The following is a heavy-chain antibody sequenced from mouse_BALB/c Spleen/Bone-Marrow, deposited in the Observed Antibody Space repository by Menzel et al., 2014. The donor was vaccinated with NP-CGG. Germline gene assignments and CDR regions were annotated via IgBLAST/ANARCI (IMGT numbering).Heavy chain of an antibody. D-gene: IGHD2-4*01. Sequence: EVKLVESGGGLVQPGDSLRLSCATSGFTFTDYYMSWVRQPPGKALEWLGFIRNKANGYTTEYSASVKGRFTISRNNSQSILYLQMNTLRAEDSATYYCARGYYDDYWGQGTTLTVSS. V-gene: IGHV7-3*02. CDR1: GFTFTDYY. J-gene: IGHJ2*01. CDR3: ARGYYDDY. CDR2: IRNKANGYTT.